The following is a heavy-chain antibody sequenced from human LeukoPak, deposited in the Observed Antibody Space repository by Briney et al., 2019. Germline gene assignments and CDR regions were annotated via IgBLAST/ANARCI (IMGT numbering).Heavy chain of an antibody. J-gene: IGHJ6*04. Sequence: GGSLRLSCAASGFTFSSYEMNWVSQAPGKGLEWVSYISSSGSTIYYADSVKGRFTISRDNAKNSLYLQMNSLGAEDTAVYYCAELGITMIGGVWGKGTTVTISS. CDR2: ISSSGSTI. CDR3: AELGITMIGGV. V-gene: IGHV3-48*03. D-gene: IGHD3-10*02. CDR1: GFTFSSYE.